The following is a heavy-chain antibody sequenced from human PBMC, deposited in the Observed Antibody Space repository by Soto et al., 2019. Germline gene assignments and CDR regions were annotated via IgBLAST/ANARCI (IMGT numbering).Heavy chain of an antibody. CDR3: ARDSLWFGEGSAP. D-gene: IGHD3-10*01. CDR2: ISSSSSTI. Sequence: GGSLRLSCAASGFTFSSYSMNWVRQAPGKGLEWVSYISSSSSTIYYADSVKGRFTISRDNAKNSLYLQMNSLRAEDTAVYYCARDSLWFGEGSAPWGQGTLVTVSS. CDR1: GFTFSSYS. J-gene: IGHJ5*02. V-gene: IGHV3-48*01.